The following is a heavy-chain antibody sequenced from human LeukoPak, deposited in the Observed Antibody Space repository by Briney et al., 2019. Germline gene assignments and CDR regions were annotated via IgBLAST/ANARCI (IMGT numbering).Heavy chain of an antibody. CDR3: ARGRGYYGSGSYYNYWYFDL. D-gene: IGHD3-10*01. CDR2: IYYSGTT. J-gene: IGHJ2*01. CDR1: GGSISSYY. V-gene: IGHV4-59*01. Sequence: SETLSLTCTVSGGSISSYYWSWIRQPPGKGLEWIAYIYYSGTTNYNPSLKSRVTISVDTSKNQFSLKLNSVTAADTAVYYCARGRGYYGSGSYYNYWYFDLWGRGTLVTVSS.